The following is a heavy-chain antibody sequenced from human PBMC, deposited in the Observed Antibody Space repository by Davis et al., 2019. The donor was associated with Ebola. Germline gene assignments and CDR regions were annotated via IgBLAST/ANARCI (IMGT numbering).Heavy chain of an antibody. J-gene: IGHJ4*02. CDR2: ISSSSSTI. D-gene: IGHD6-19*01. CDR3: ARTYSSAWFFPVDF. CDR1: GFTFSSYG. V-gene: IGHV3-48*01. Sequence: GGSLRLSCAASGFTFSSYGMNWVRQAPGKGLEWVSYISSSSSTIYYADSVKGRFTISRDNSKNTLYLQMNSLKGEDTAVHYCARTYSSAWFFPVDFWGQGTLVTVSS.